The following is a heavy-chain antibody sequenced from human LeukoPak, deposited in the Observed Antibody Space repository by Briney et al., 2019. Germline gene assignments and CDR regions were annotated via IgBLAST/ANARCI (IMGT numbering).Heavy chain of an antibody. Sequence: PGGSLRLSCAASGFTFDDYAMHWVRQAPGKGLEWVSLISGDGGSTYYADSVKGRFTISRDNSKNSLYLQMNSLRTEDTALYYCANAIYNYGYGGADYWGQGTLVTVSS. J-gene: IGHJ4*02. CDR2: ISGDGGST. D-gene: IGHD5-18*01. CDR3: ANAIYNYGYGGADY. V-gene: IGHV3-43*02. CDR1: GFTFDDYA.